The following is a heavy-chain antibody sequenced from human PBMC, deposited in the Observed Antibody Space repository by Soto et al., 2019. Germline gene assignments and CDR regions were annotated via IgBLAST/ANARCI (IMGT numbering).Heavy chain of an antibody. J-gene: IGHJ5*02. CDR2: IYYIGTT. Sequence: PSATLSLTCTVSGDSINSAAYYWTWIRQHPGMGLEWIGYIYYIGTTYYNPSLESRLTISMDTSKNQFSLKLHSVTAADTAVYYCARETGYYGGYNWFDPWGEGTLVTVSS. CDR1: GDSINSAAYY. D-gene: IGHD3-9*01. CDR3: ARETGYYGGYNWFDP. V-gene: IGHV4-31*03.